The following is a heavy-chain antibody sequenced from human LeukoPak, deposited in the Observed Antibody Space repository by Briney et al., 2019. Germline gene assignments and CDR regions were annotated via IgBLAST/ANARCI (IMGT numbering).Heavy chain of an antibody. CDR1: GYTFTSYG. V-gene: IGHV1-18*04. CDR2: ISIYNGNT. CDR3: ARGIRYYYDSSGDAFDI. D-gene: IGHD3-22*01. J-gene: IGHJ3*02. Sequence: ASVKVSCKASGYTFTSYGISWVRQAPGQGLEWMGWISIYNGNTNYAEKIQGRVTMTTDTSTSTAYMELRSLRSDDTAVYYCARGIRYYYDSSGDAFDIWGQGTMVTVSS.